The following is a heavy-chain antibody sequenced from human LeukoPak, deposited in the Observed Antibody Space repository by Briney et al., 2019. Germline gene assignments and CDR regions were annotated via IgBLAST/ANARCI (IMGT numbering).Heavy chain of an antibody. Sequence: PSETLSLTCAVYSGSFSGYYWSWIRQPPGKGLEWIGEIYHSGSTNYNPSLKSRVTISVDTSKNQFSLKLSSVTAADTAVYYCARVYAGSYPTSTNWFDPWGQGTLVTVSS. V-gene: IGHV4-34*01. CDR2: IYHSGST. CDR1: SGSFSGYY. D-gene: IGHD3-10*01. J-gene: IGHJ5*02. CDR3: ARVYAGSYPTSTNWFDP.